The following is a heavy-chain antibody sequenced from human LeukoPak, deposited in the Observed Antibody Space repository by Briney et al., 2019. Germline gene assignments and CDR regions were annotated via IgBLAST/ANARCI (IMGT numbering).Heavy chain of an antibody. D-gene: IGHD3-10*01. J-gene: IGHJ4*02. V-gene: IGHV4-4*07. Sequence: KSSETLSLTCTVSGGSTINYFRSWIRQPAGKGLEWIGHIYSSGTTHYNPPLNNRVTISLHASTSQFSLHLHSVTAADTAVYFCARAEGSGSGAYTLDYWGQGILVTVSS. CDR2: IYSSGTT. CDR3: ARAEGSGSGAYTLDY. CDR1: GGSTINYF.